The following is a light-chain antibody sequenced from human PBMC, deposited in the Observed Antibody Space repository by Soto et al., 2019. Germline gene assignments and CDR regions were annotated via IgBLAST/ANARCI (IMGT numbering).Light chain of an antibody. V-gene: IGKV1-39*01. CDR1: QSIRSY. Sequence: DIQMTQSPSSLSSVGGDRVTITCRTSQSIRSYLNWYQQKSGKAPKLLISAASNLQSVVPYRFSGSGSGTDFTLTISSLQPEDVATYYCQHSHSTPRLTFGQGTRLEIK. J-gene: IGKJ5*01. CDR3: QHSHSTPRLT. CDR2: AAS.